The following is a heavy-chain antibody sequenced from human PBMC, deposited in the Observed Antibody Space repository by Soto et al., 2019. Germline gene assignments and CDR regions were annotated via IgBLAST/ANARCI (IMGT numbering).Heavy chain of an antibody. Sequence: SETLSLTCAVSGDSISSSVWWTWVRQPPGKGLEWIGDVFHTGDTYFNPSLRSRVAMSVDKSTNEFSLKVTSVTAADTAIYYCARKAWVRFDYWGQGALVTVSS. CDR1: GDSISSSVW. J-gene: IGHJ4*02. CDR3: ARKAWVRFDY. CDR2: VFHTGDT. V-gene: IGHV4-4*02. D-gene: IGHD7-27*01.